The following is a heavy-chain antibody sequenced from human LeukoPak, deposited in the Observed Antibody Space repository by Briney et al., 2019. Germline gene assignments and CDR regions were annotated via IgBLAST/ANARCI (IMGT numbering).Heavy chain of an antibody. Sequence: GGSLRLSCAASGFTFSSSAMNWVRQAPGKGLEWVSSINNVGSHIYYADSVKGRFTISRDNAKNSLYLQMNSLRAEDTAVYYCAKEAGQDYGALDAFDVWGQGTMVTVSS. J-gene: IGHJ3*01. CDR3: AKEAGQDYGALDAFDV. CDR2: INNVGSHI. CDR1: GFTFSSSA. D-gene: IGHD4-17*01. V-gene: IGHV3-21*01.